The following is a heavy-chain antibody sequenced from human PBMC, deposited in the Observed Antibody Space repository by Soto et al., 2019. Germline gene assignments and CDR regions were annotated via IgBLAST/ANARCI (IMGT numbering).Heavy chain of an antibody. V-gene: IGHV1-18*04. CDR3: ARGVPAYSSGWGPYNWFDP. Sequence: ASVKVSCKASGYTFTSYGISWVRQAPGQGLEWMGWISAYNGNTNYAQKLQGRVTMTTDTSTSTAYMELRSLRSDDTAVYYCARGVPAYSSGWGPYNWFDPWGQGSLVTVSS. D-gene: IGHD6-19*01. J-gene: IGHJ5*02. CDR1: GYTFTSYG. CDR2: ISAYNGNT.